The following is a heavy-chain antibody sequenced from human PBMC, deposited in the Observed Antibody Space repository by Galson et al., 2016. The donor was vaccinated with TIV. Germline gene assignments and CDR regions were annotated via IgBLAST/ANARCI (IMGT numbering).Heavy chain of an antibody. Sequence: SVKVSCKASGYIFINYYIHWVRQAPGQGLEWLGWFNPDSGATQYAQKFQGRVTMTRDTSISTAYMELRRLISDDTAVYYCARVNLARAFVYWGQGTQVTVSS. V-gene: IGHV1-2*02. CDR3: ARVNLARAFVY. CDR2: FNPDSGAT. J-gene: IGHJ4*02. CDR1: GYIFINYY.